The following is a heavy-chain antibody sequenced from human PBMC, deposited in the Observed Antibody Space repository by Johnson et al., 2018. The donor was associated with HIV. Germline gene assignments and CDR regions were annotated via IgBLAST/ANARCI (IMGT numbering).Heavy chain of an antibody. CDR1: GFTFSSYG. V-gene: IGHV3-30*19. J-gene: IGHJ3*02. Sequence: QVQLVESGGGVVQPGRSLRLSCAASGFTFSSYGMHWVRQAPGKGLEWVAVISYDGTKKYYADSVKGRFTMSRDNSKNTIYLQTNSLRVEDTAVYYCARDQGSSHAFDIWGQGTMVTVSS. CDR3: ARDQGSSHAFDI. D-gene: IGHD1-26*01. CDR2: ISYDGTKK.